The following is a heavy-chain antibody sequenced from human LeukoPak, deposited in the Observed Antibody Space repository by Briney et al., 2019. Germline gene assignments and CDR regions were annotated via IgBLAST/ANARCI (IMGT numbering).Heavy chain of an antibody. CDR3: ARVSVASRKGPKVGYFDY. V-gene: IGHV1-18*01. J-gene: IGHJ4*02. CDR2: ISAYNGNT. D-gene: IGHD2-15*01. Sequence: ASVKVSCKASGYTFTSYGISWVRQAPGQGLEWMGWISAYNGNTNYAQKLQGRVTMTTDTSTSTAYMELRSLRSDDTTVYYCARVSVASRKGPKVGYFDYWGQGTLVTVSS. CDR1: GYTFTSYG.